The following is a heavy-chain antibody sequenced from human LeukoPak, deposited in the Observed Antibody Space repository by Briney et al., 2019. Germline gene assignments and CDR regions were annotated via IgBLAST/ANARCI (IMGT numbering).Heavy chain of an antibody. J-gene: IGHJ6*03. D-gene: IGHD6-6*01. CDR3: ATDWSSSSGIPSPAYYYYYYYYMDV. CDR1: GFTFSSYG. V-gene: IGHV3-30*02. Sequence: PGGSLRLSCAASGFTFSSYGMNWVRQAPGNGLEWVAFIRYDGSNKYYADSVKGRFTISRDNSKNTLYLQMNSLRAEDTAVYYCATDWSSSSGIPSPAYYYYYYYYMDVWGKGTTVTVSS. CDR2: IRYDGSNK.